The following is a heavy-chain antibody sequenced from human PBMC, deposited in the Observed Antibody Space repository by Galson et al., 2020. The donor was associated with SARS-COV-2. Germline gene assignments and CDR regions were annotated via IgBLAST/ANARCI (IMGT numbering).Heavy chain of an antibody. CDR1: GGSISSSNW. D-gene: IGHD6-19*01. V-gene: IGHV4-4*02. J-gene: IGHJ3*02. CDR2: IYHSGST. Sequence: ASETLSLTCAVSGGSISSSNWWSWVRQPPGKGLEWIGEIYHSGSTNSNPSLKSRVTISVDKSKNQFSLKLSSVTAADTAVYYCARDHSSGYGLFFAFDIWGQGTMDSVSS. CDR3: ARDHSSGYGLFFAFDI.